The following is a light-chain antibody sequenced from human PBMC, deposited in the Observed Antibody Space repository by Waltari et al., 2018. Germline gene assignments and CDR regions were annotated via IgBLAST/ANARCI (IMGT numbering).Light chain of an antibody. CDR2: LGS. V-gene: IGKV2-28*01. CDR3: MQALQTPWT. Sequence: DIVMTQSPLSLPVTPGEPASISCRSSQSLLHSDGYKYLDWYLQKAGQSPQLLIYLGSNWASGVPDRFSGSGSGTDFTLKISRVEAEDVGVYYCMQALQTPWTFGQGTKVEIK. CDR1: QSLLHSDGYKY. J-gene: IGKJ1*01.